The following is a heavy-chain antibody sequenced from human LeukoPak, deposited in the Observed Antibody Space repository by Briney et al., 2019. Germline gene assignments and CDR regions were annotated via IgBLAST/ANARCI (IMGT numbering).Heavy chain of an antibody. D-gene: IGHD5-24*01. CDR2: INHSGRT. Sequence: SETLSLTCAVYGGSFRSYFWGWVRQSPRKGLEWLGDINHSGRTRYNPSFESRVSISVDTSKSQFSLGLASVTAADTAVYYCVKEGGSYNNVGDYYYYYYMDVWGKGTTVTVSS. CDR3: VKEGGSYNNVGDYYYYYYMDV. V-gene: IGHV4-34*01. J-gene: IGHJ6*03. CDR1: GGSFRSYF.